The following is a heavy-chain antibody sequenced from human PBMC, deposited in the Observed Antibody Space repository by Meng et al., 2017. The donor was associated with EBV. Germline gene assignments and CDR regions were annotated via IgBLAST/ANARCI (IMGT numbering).Heavy chain of an antibody. CDR1: GDSISSFYY. D-gene: IGHD6-19*01. CDR3: ARPFPSWQSPRLDPFGA. V-gene: IGHV4-39*01. CDR2: VHYTGST. Sequence: QLQLRESGPGQVKPSDXLSLTCSVPGDSISSFYYWGWIRQPPGRGLECIGSVHYTGSTYYSPSLKSRVTVSVDTSKNQFSLRLTSVTAADTAVYYCARPFPSWQSPRLDPFGAWGQGTLVTVSS. J-gene: IGHJ5*02.